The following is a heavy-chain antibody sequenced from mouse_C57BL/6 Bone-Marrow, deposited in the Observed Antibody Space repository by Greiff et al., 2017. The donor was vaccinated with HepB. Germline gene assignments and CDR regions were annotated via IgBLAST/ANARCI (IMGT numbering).Heavy chain of an antibody. V-gene: IGHV5-6*01. Sequence: EVKLMESGGDLVKPGGSLKLSCAASGFTFSSYGMSWVRQTPDKRLEWVATISSGGSYTYYPDSVKGRFTISGDNAKNTLYLQMSSLKSEDTAMYYCARGKVITTVVATFYFDYWGQGTTLTVSS. D-gene: IGHD1-1*01. CDR1: GFTFSSYG. CDR2: ISSGGSYT. CDR3: ARGKVITTVVATFYFDY. J-gene: IGHJ2*01.